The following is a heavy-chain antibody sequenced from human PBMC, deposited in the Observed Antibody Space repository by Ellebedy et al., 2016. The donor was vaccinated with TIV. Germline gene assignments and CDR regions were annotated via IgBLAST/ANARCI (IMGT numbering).Heavy chain of an antibody. J-gene: IGHJ3*02. CDR2: ISSNGGST. Sequence: GGSLRLSCSASGFTFSSYAMHWVRQAPGKGLEYVSAISSNGGSTYYADSVKGRFTISRDNSKNTLYLQMGSLRAEDMAVYYCAITFQKRLGRAFDIWGQGTMVTVSS. CDR3: AITFQKRLGRAFDI. CDR1: GFTFSSYA. V-gene: IGHV3-64*02. D-gene: IGHD3-16*01.